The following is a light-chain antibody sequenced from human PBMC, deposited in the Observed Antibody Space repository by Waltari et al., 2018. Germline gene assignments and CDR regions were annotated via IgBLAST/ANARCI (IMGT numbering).Light chain of an antibody. Sequence: DIQMTQSPSTLSASVGDRVTITCRASQSISSWLAWYQQKTGKATKLLIYKASSLESGVPSMFSGSGSGTEFTLTIRRLQPDDFSTYYCQQYNSYPWTFGQGTKVEIK. CDR3: QQYNSYPWT. CDR1: QSISSW. J-gene: IGKJ1*01. V-gene: IGKV1-5*03. CDR2: KAS.